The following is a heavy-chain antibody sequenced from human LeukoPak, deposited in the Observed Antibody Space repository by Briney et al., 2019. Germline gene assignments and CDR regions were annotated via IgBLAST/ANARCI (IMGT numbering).Heavy chain of an antibody. CDR2: INSDGSST. D-gene: IGHD6-6*01. CDR1: GFTFSSYW. J-gene: IGHJ6*02. V-gene: IGHV3-74*01. CDR3: ARGEQLVIYYYYGMDV. Sequence: GGSLRLSCAASGFTFSSYWMHWVRHAPGKGLVWVSRINSDGSSTSYADSVKGRFTISRDNAKNTLYLQMNSLRAEDTAVYYCARGEQLVIYYYYGMDVWGQGTTVTVSS.